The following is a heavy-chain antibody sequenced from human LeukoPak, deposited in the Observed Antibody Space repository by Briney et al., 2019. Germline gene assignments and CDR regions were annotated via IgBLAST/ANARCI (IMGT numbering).Heavy chain of an antibody. V-gene: IGHV4-39*07. Sequence: PSETLSLTCTVSGGSISSSSYYWGWIRQPPGKGLEWIGSIYYGGSTYYNPSLKSRVTISVDTSKNQFSLKLSSVTAADTAVYYCASPPLFGDYDSSGLNKNDAFDIWGQGTMVTVSS. D-gene: IGHD3-22*01. CDR1: GGSISSSSYY. J-gene: IGHJ3*02. CDR2: IYYGGST. CDR3: ASPPLFGDYDSSGLNKNDAFDI.